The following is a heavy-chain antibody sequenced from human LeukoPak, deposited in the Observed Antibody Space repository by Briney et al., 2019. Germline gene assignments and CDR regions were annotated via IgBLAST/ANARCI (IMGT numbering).Heavy chain of an antibody. Sequence: GGSLRLSCVASGFTFGSYSMNWVRQAPGKGLEWISYISSSSSTIYYADSVKGRFTISRDNAKNSPYLQMNSLRDEDTAVYYCARDNPSLDFDYWGQGTLVTVSS. CDR2: ISSSSSTI. V-gene: IGHV3-48*02. J-gene: IGHJ4*02. D-gene: IGHD5/OR15-5a*01. CDR3: ARDNPSLDFDY. CDR1: GFTFGSYS.